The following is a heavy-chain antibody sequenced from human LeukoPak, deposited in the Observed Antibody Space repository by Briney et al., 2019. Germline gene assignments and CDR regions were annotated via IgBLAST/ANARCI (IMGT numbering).Heavy chain of an antibody. Sequence: PGGSLRLSCAASGFTFSSYWMHWVRQAPGKGLVWVSHINSDGSSTYYADSVKGRFTISRDNTKNTLYLQMNSLRAEDTAVYYCARDRSWEGNFDYWGQGTLVTVSS. CDR2: INSDGSST. CDR3: ARDRSWEGNFDY. D-gene: IGHD1-26*01. V-gene: IGHV3-74*01. J-gene: IGHJ4*02. CDR1: GFTFSSYW.